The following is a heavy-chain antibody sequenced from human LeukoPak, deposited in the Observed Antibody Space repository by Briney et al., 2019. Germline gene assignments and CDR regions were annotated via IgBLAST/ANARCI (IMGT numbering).Heavy chain of an antibody. J-gene: IGHJ4*02. CDR1: GGTFSSYA. Sequence: SVKVSRKASGGTFSSYAISWVRQAPGQGLEWMGGIIPIFGTANYAQKFQGRVTITADESTSTAYMELSSLRSEDTAVYYCARDKYYDSSGYIFDYWGQGTLVTVSS. CDR2: IIPIFGTA. D-gene: IGHD3-22*01. CDR3: ARDKYYDSSGYIFDY. V-gene: IGHV1-69*13.